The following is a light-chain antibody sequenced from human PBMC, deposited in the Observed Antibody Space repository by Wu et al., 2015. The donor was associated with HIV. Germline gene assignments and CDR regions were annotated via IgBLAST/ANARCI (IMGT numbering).Light chain of an antibody. CDR1: QSVGSH. V-gene: IGKV3-11*01. CDR3: QQRFTWPLT. J-gene: IGKJ4*01. CDR2: DAS. Sequence: EIVLTQSPATLSLSPGERATLSCTASQSVGSHLAWYQQKPGQAPRLLIYDASNRATGIPARFSGSGSGTDATLTISNLEPEDFAVYYCQQRFTWPLTFGGGTKGGDQT.